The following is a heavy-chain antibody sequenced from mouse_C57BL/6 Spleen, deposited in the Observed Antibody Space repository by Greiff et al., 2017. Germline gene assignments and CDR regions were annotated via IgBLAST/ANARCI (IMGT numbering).Heavy chain of an antibody. CDR1: VYTFTSYW. V-gene: IGHV1-61*01. CDR2: IYPSDSET. CDR3: ARWDPMVTTDYAMDY. Sequence: VQLQQPGAELVRPGSSVKLSCKASVYTFTSYWMDWVKQRPGQGLEWIGNIYPSDSETHYNQKFKDKATLTVEKSSSTAYMQLSSLTSEDSAVYYCARWDPMVTTDYAMDYWGQGTSVTVSS. J-gene: IGHJ4*01. D-gene: IGHD2-2*01.